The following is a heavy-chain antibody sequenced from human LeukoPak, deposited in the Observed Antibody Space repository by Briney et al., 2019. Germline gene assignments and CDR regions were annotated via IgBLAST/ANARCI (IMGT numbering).Heavy chain of an antibody. CDR1: GFTFSSYG. CDR2: ISGSGGST. Sequence: QSGGSLRLSCAASGFTFSSYGMSWVRQAPGEGLEWVSAISGSGGSTYYADSVKGRFTISRDNSKNTLYLQMNSLRAEDTAVYYCAKDGYDDPFDYWGQGTLVTVSS. J-gene: IGHJ4*02. D-gene: IGHD3-16*01. V-gene: IGHV3-23*01. CDR3: AKDGYDDPFDY.